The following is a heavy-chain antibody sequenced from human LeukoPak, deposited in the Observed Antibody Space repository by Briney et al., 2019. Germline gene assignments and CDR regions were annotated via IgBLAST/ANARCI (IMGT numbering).Heavy chain of an antibody. CDR2: INPSGGST. CDR1: GYTFTSYY. D-gene: IGHD1-26*01. Sequence: ASVKVSCKASGYTFTSYYMHWVRQAPGQGLEWMGIINPSGGSTSYVQKFQGRVTMTRDMSTSTVYMELSSLRSEDTAVYYCARESGSYLPLGYWGQGTLVTVSS. V-gene: IGHV1-46*01. J-gene: IGHJ4*02. CDR3: ARESGSYLPLGY.